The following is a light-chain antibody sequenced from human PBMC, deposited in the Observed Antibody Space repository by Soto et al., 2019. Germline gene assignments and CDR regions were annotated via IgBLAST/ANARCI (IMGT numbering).Light chain of an antibody. CDR2: WAS. J-gene: IGKJ2*03. V-gene: IGKV4-1*01. Sequence: DIVLTQSPDSLALSLGERATINCKSSQSGLYSSNNKTYLAWYQLKSGQPPKLLFYWASTRESGVPDRFSASGSGTDFTLTINSLQAEDVAVYYCHQFYRSGSFGQGTNLEIK. CDR1: QSGLYSSNNKTY. CDR3: HQFYRSGS.